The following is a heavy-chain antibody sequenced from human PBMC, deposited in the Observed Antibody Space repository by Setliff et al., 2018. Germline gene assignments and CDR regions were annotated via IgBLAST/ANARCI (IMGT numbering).Heavy chain of an antibody. Sequence: KTSETLSLTCTVSGDSMSGASIWSWIRQPPGKGLEFMGYVFPNGASKYDPSFKSRLTISVDTSKNQFSLKLTSVTAADTAFYFCAKGGTYRYFDFWGQGTLVTVSS. D-gene: IGHD1-1*01. CDR2: VFPNGAS. CDR3: AKGGTYRYFDF. CDR1: GDSMSGAS. V-gene: IGHV4-59*01. J-gene: IGHJ4*02.